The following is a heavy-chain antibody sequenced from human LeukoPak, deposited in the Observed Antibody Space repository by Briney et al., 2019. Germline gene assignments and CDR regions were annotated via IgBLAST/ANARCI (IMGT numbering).Heavy chain of an antibody. D-gene: IGHD6-19*01. CDR2: IYHSGST. Sequence: SETLSLTCAVYGGSFSGYYWSWIRQPPGKGLEWIGEIYHSGSTNYNPSLKGRVTISIDISKNQFSLNLSSVTAADTAVYFCARGLSSGWVDYWGQGTLVTVSS. CDR3: ARGLSSGWVDY. CDR1: GGSFSGYY. J-gene: IGHJ4*02. V-gene: IGHV4-34*01.